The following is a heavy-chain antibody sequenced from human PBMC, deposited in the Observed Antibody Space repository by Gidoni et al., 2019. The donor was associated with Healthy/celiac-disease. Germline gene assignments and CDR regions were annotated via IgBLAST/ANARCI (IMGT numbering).Heavy chain of an antibody. V-gene: IGHV4-59*13. J-gene: IGHJ6*02. Sequence: VNLQGPGPGLVKPSETLSLPCTVSGGATRRDNGSGIREPPGKGLEWIGYIDYSGSTNYNPSLKSRVTRSVDTAKNQFSLKLSYVTAADTAVYYWARDFPHAKQLPYTYYGMDVWGQGTTVTVSS. D-gene: IGHD2-2*01. CDR3: ARDFPHAKQLPYTYYGMDV. CDR1: GGATRRDN. CDR2: IDYSGST.